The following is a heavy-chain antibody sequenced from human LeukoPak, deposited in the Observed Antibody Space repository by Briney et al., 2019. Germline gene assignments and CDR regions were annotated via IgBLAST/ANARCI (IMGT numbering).Heavy chain of an antibody. Sequence: SETLSLTCAVSGGSISSYYWGWIRQPPGKGLEWIGYIYYSGSTNYNPSLKSRVTISVDTSKNQFSLKLSSVTAADTAAYYCAREVSSGWYFDYWGQGTLATVSS. CDR1: GGSISSYY. CDR3: AREVSSGWYFDY. J-gene: IGHJ4*02. V-gene: IGHV4-59*01. D-gene: IGHD6-19*01. CDR2: IYYSGST.